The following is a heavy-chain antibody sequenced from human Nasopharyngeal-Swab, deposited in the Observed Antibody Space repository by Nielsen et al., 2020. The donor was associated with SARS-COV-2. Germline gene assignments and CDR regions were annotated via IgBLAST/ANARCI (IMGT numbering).Heavy chain of an antibody. V-gene: IGHV3-48*02. CDR1: GFTFSSYH. CDR3: ARDGTGYYTYFQH. Sequence: GESLKISCAASGFTFSSYHMNWVRQAPGKGLEWVSYIGTTSSSIYYADSVKGRFTISRDNAKNSLYLQMNSLRDEDTAVYYCARDGTGYYTYFQHWGQGTLVTVSS. CDR2: IGTTSSSI. D-gene: IGHD3/OR15-3a*01. J-gene: IGHJ1*01.